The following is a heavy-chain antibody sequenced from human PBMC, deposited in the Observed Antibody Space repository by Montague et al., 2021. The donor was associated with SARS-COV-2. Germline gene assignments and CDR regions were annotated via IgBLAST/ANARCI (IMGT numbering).Heavy chain of an antibody. D-gene: IGHD6-13*01. Sequence: SLRLSCAASGFTFSAYWMHWVRQAPGQGLEWVARIRADGTTTNYADSVKGRFTISRDNAQDTVYLHMTTLTAEDTAVYYCVRAFSNSFKWFDPWGRGTLVTVSS. CDR1: GFTFSAYW. CDR3: VRAFSNSFKWFDP. V-gene: IGHV3-74*01. J-gene: IGHJ5*02. CDR2: IRADGTTT.